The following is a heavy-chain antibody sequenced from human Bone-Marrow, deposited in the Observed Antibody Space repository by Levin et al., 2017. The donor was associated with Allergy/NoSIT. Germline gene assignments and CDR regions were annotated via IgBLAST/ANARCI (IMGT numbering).Heavy chain of an antibody. CDR3: VSSNAVGAFDF. CDR1: GFTFISYT. V-gene: IGHV3-23*01. D-gene: IGHD2-8*01. CDR2: ISHSGDSI. Sequence: GGSLRLSCATSGFTFISYTVNWVRQAPGKGLEWVSTISHSGDSIYYADSVRGRFTISRDNSKSALYLQLNSLRAEDTAVYYCVSSNAVGAFDFWGQGTVVTVSS. J-gene: IGHJ3*01.